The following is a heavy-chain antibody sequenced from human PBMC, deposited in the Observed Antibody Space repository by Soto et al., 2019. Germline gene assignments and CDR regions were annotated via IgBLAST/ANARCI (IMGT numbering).Heavy chain of an antibody. J-gene: IGHJ2*01. CDR1: AGSFSGYY. CDR2: INDRGSI. Sequence: QVQIQQWGAGPLRPLETLSLTCGVSAGSFSGYYWAWIRQPPGKGLEWIGEINDRGSINYNPSLKSRVSISLDTSKNHYSRNLRSVTAADTAVYYCARESHDILTGPPWVWYFDLWGRGTLVTVSS. V-gene: IGHV4-34*02. D-gene: IGHD3-9*01. CDR3: ARESHDILTGPPWVWYFDL.